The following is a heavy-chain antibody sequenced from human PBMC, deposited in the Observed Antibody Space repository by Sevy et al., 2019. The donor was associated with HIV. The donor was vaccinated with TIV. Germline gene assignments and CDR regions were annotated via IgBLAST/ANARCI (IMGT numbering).Heavy chain of an antibody. CDR2: IKSKADGGTI. Sequence: GRSLRLSCAASGFTFTYAWMTWVRQAPGKGLEWLGRIKSKADGGTIDYAAPVKGRFTISRDDSKNTLYLEMNSLKTEDTGVYYCSTDPIILLLVTDGMDVWGRGTTVTVSS. CDR1: GFTFTYAW. J-gene: IGHJ6*02. D-gene: IGHD2-8*02. CDR3: STDPIILLLVTDGMDV. V-gene: IGHV3-15*01.